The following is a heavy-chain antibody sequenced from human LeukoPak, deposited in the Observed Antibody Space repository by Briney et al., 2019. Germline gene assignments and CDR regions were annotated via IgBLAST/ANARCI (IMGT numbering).Heavy chain of an antibody. J-gene: IGHJ4*02. CDR3: ARESQGGLNYFDC. V-gene: IGHV3-21*01. Sequence: GGSLRLSCAASGFTFSSYSMNWVRQAPGKGLEWVSSISSSSSYIYYADSVKGRFTISRDNAKNSLYLQMNSLRAEDTAVYYCARESQGGLNYFDCWGQGTLVTVSS. CDR1: GFTFSSYS. CDR2: ISSSSSYI. D-gene: IGHD3-16*01.